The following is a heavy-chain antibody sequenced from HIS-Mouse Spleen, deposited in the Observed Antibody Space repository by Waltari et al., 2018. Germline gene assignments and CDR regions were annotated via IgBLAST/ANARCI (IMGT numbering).Heavy chain of an antibody. Sequence: QVQLQESGPGLVKPSETLSLTCTAPGGSISSYHWSWILRPPGKGLEWIGYIYYSGSTNYNPSLKSRVTISVDTSKNQFSLKLSSVTAADTAVYYCARDSRGLKQNDHDAFDIWGQGTMVTVSS. V-gene: IGHV4-59*01. D-gene: IGHD3-16*01. CDR1: GGSISSYH. J-gene: IGHJ3*02. CDR2: IYYSGST. CDR3: ARDSRGLKQNDHDAFDI.